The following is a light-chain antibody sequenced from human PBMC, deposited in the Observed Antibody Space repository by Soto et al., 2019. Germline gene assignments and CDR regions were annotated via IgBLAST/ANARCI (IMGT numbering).Light chain of an antibody. Sequence: QSVLTQPRSVSGSPGQSVAISCTGTSSDVGGYNHVAWYQQHPGKAPKLMIFDVNKRPSWVPDRFSGSKSGNTASLTISGLQAEDEADYYCSSYAGSSTLLFGGGTKLTVL. V-gene: IGLV2-11*01. CDR3: SSYAGSSTLL. J-gene: IGLJ2*01. CDR1: SSDVGGYNH. CDR2: DVN.